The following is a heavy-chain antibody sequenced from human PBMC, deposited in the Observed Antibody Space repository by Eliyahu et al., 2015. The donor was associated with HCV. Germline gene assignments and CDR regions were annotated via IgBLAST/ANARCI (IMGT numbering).Heavy chain of an antibody. CDR2: IGTAGDP. CDR3: ARGVGIVAAGTFDGMDV. CDR1: GLXFRWYD. D-gene: IGHD6-13*01. V-gene: IGHV3-13*05. Sequence: EVQLVESGGGLVQPGGSLRLSCAASGLXFRWYDMHWVREATGKGLXWVSGIGTAGDPYYPGSVKGRFTTSRENAKNSLYLQMNSLRAGDTGVYYCARGVGIVAAGTFDGMDVWGQGTTVTVSS. J-gene: IGHJ6*02.